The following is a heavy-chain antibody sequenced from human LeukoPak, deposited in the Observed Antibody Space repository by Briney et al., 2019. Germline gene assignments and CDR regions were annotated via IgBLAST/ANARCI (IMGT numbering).Heavy chain of an antibody. V-gene: IGHV1-18*01. D-gene: IGHD5-18*01. CDR2: ISAYNGNT. CDR1: GYTFTSYG. J-gene: IGHJ3*02. CDR3: AREGRTGYSYGGDAFDI. Sequence: ASVKVSCKASGYTFTSYGISWVRQAPGQGLEWMGWISAYNGNTNYAQKLQGRVTMTTDTSTSTAYMELRSLRSDDTAVYYCAREGRTGYSYGGDAFDIWGQGTMVTVSS.